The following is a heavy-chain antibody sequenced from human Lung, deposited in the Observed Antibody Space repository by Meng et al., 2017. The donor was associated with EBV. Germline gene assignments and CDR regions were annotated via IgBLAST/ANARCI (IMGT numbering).Heavy chain of an antibody. D-gene: IGHD3-16*01. V-gene: IGHV1-46*01. CDR1: GYTFTNYY. CDR2: INTSVGYT. Sequence: QVQLVQSGAEVKKPXXSVKVSCKASGYTFTNYYMHWVRQAPGQGLEWMGIINTSVGYTSHAQKFQGRVTMTRDTSTSTVHMEVSSLRSADTAVYYCARASRVLGGFDYWGQGTLVNVSS. J-gene: IGHJ4*02. CDR3: ARASRVLGGFDY.